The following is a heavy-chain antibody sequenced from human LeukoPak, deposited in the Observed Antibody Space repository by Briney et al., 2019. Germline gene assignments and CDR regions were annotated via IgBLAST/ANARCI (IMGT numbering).Heavy chain of an antibody. J-gene: IGHJ4*02. D-gene: IGHD3-9*01. CDR1: GGSINNYY. V-gene: IGHV4-4*07. Sequence: SETLSLTCTVSGGSINNYYWTWIRQPAGKGLEWIGRIYSSGKTNYNPSLKNRVTMSVDTSNNQLSLMMTSVTAADTAVFYCARTPQGDNYFDYWGQGHLVTVSS. CDR3: ARTPQGDNYFDY. CDR2: IYSSGKT.